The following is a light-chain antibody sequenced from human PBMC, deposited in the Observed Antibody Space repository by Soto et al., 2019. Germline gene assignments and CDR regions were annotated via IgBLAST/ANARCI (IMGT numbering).Light chain of an antibody. CDR1: SSNIKNNY. Sequence: QSVLTQPPSVSAAPGQKVTISCSGNSSNIKNNYVSWYQQVPGTAPQLLIYDDSKRPSGIPDRFSGSKSGTSAALGITGLQTGDEADYYCGTWDNSLSVGRPVFGGGTKLTV. V-gene: IGLV1-51*01. CDR3: GTWDNSLSVGRPV. CDR2: DDS. J-gene: IGLJ2*01.